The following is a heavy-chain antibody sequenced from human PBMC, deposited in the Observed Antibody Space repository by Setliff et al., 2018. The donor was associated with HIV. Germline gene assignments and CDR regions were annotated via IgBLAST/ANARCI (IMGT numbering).Heavy chain of an antibody. Sequence: SVKVSCKASGGTFSTYTVSWVRQAPGQGFEWMGGTTPIFGKADYAQKFQGRVTITTDESTSTVYMEVRSLRFEDTAVYYCARDVDHMMDVWGQGTTVTVSS. CDR2: TTPIFGKA. CDR1: GGTFSTYT. V-gene: IGHV1-69*05. J-gene: IGHJ6*02. CDR3: ARDVDHMMDV.